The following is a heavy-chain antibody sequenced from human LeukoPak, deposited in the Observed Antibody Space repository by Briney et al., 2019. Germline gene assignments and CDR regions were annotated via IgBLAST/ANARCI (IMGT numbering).Heavy chain of an antibody. V-gene: IGHV3-21*01. CDR3: ARDVGVAVADPNDY. CDR2: ISSGSSYI. CDR1: GFTFSSYS. D-gene: IGHD6-19*01. J-gene: IGHJ4*02. Sequence: GGSLRLSCAASGFTFSSYSMNWVRQAPGKGLEWVSSISSGSSYIYYADSVKGRFTISRDNAKNSLYLQMNSLRAEDTAVYYCARDVGVAVADPNDYWGQGTLVTVSS.